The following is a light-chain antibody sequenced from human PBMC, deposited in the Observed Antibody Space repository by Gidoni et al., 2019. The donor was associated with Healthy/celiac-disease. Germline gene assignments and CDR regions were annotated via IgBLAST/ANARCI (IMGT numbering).Light chain of an antibody. CDR1: QSLSRY. CDR3: QQSYSRTWT. J-gene: IGKJ1*01. CDR2: AAS. Sequence: DIQMTQSPSSLSASVGERVTITCRASQSLSRYLNWYQQKPGKAPKLLIYAASSLESGVPSRFSGSGSGTEFTLTISSLQPEDFATYYCQQSYSRTWTFGQGTKVEIK. V-gene: IGKV1-39*01.